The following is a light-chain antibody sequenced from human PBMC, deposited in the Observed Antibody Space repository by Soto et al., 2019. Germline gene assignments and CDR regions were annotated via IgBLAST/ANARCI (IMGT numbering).Light chain of an antibody. V-gene: IGKV1-12*01. Sequence: DIQMTQSPSSVSAFVGDRVTITCRASQAISNWLAWYQQKPGKAPKLLIYGASSLQSGVPSRFSGSGYGTDFTLTISNLQPEDFAMYFCQQGSSFPWTFGQVTKVEIK. CDR2: GAS. CDR1: QAISNW. CDR3: QQGSSFPWT. J-gene: IGKJ1*01.